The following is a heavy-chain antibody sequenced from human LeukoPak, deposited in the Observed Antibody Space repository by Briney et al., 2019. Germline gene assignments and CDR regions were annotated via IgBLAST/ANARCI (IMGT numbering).Heavy chain of an antibody. D-gene: IGHD3-22*01. V-gene: IGHV3-21*01. J-gene: IGHJ4*02. Sequence: PGGSLRLSCAASGFTFSSYGMNWVRQAPGKGLEWVSSISSSSSYIYYADSVKGRFTISRDNAKNSLYLQMNSLRAEDTAVYYCAPGGGYYDSSGYYSPLGYWGQGTLVTVSS. CDR1: GFTFSSYG. CDR2: ISSSSSYI. CDR3: APGGGYYDSSGYYSPLGY.